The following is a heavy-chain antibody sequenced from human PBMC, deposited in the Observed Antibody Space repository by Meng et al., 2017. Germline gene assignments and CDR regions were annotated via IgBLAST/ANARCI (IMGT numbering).Heavy chain of an antibody. J-gene: IGHJ5*02. V-gene: IGHV1-3*01. D-gene: IGHD6-13*01. Sequence: QVWLSWAGWGEPVALINGSSKASGSTFPSYTIHWVRQAPGQSLAWMGWIKSANGGAKYSQKFQGRLTLTRDTSASTAYLELSSLTFEDTAVYYCARGTGSSWFDPWGQGTLVTVSS. CDR2: IKSANGGA. CDR3: ARGTGSSWFDP. CDR1: GSTFPSYT.